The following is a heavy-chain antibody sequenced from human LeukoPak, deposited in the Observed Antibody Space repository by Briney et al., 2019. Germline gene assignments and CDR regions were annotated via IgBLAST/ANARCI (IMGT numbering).Heavy chain of an antibody. J-gene: IGHJ4*02. CDR2: INHSGST. V-gene: IGHV4-34*01. CDR1: GGSFSGYY. CDR3: ARAVGQLNY. Sequence: PSETLSLTCAVYGGSFSGYYWSWIRQPPGKGLEWIGEINHSGSTNYNPSLKSRVTISVDTSKNQFSLKLSSVTAADTAVYYCARAVGQLNYWGQGTLVTVSS. D-gene: IGHD6-13*01.